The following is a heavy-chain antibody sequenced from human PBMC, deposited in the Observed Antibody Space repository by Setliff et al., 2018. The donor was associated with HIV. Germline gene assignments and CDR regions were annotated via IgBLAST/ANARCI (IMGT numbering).Heavy chain of an antibody. Sequence: PSETLSLTCSVSGGSISSSSDYWGWIRQPPGKGLEWIGSIYYSGSIYYNPSLKSRVTISVDTPNNHFSLRLSSVTAADTALYYCARQNSGWGVGLYYFDYWGQGTLVTVSS. J-gene: IGHJ4*02. CDR1: GGSISSSSDY. D-gene: IGHD6-19*01. V-gene: IGHV4-39*01. CDR2: IYYSGSI. CDR3: ARQNSGWGVGLYYFDY.